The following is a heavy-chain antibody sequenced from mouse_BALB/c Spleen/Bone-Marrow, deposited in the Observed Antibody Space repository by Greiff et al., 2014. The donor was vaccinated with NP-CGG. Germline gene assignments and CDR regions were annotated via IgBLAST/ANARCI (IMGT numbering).Heavy chain of an antibody. CDR1: GYTFTSYD. CDR3: ARGDGPNYGYGFAY. D-gene: IGHD1-2*01. V-gene: IGHV1S56*01. J-gene: IGHJ3*01. CDR2: IYPGYGGT. Sequence: QVQLQQSGPELVKPGALVKISCKASGYTFTSYDINWVRQRPGQGLEWIGWIYPGYGGTKYNEKFKGKATLTADKSSSTAYMQLSSMTSESSTVYYCARGDGPNYGYGFAYWGQGTLVTVSA.